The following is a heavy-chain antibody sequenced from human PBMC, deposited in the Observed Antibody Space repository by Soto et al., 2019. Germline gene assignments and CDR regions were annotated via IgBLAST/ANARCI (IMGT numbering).Heavy chain of an antibody. J-gene: IGHJ6*02. Sequence: QVQLVESGGGVVQPGRSLRLSCAASGFTFSSYGMHWVRQAPGKGLEWVAVISYDGSNKYYADSVKGRFTISRDNSKNTLYLQMNSLRAEDTAVYYCANGGRYQLLYQADYYYGMDVWGQGTTVTVSS. CDR1: GFTFSSYG. CDR3: ANGGRYQLLYQADYYYGMDV. V-gene: IGHV3-30*18. CDR2: ISYDGSNK. D-gene: IGHD2-2*02.